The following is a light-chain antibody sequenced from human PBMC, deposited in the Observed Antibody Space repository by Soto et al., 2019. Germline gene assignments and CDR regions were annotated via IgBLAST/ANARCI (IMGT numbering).Light chain of an antibody. CDR2: DVN. J-gene: IGLJ3*02. Sequence: QSALTQPASVSGSPGQSITISCTGTRSDVGTYNFVSWYQQHPGKAPKLIIYDVNNRPSGVSNRFSGSKSGNTASLTISGLQADDESDYYCTSFTSTNTRWVFGGGTKLTVL. CDR1: RSDVGTYNF. V-gene: IGLV2-14*03. CDR3: TSFTSTNTRWV.